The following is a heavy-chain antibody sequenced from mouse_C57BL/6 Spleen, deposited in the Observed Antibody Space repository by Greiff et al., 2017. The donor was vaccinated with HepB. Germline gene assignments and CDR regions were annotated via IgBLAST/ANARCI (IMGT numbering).Heavy chain of an antibody. J-gene: IGHJ3*01. V-gene: IGHV1-67*01. CDR2: ISTYYGDA. CDR3: ARKGFAY. Sequence: VQLQQSGPELVRPGVSVKISCKGSGYTFTDYAMHWVKQSPAQSLEWIGVISTYYGDASYNQKFKDKATMTVDTSSSTAYMELARLTSGDSAVYYCARKGFAYWGQGTLVTVSA. CDR1: GYTFTDYA.